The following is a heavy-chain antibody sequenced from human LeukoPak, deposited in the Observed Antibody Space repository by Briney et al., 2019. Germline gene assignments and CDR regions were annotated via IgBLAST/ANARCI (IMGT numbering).Heavy chain of an antibody. CDR1: GGSIGSYY. Sequence: SETLSLTCTVSGGSIGSYYWSWIRQPPGKGLEWIGHISYSGSTNYNPSLKSRVTIPVDTSKNQFSLKLSSVTAADTAVYYCARGGSGYALNWFDPWGQGTLVTVSS. CDR2: ISYSGST. V-gene: IGHV4-59*01. D-gene: IGHD5-12*01. J-gene: IGHJ5*02. CDR3: ARGGSGYALNWFDP.